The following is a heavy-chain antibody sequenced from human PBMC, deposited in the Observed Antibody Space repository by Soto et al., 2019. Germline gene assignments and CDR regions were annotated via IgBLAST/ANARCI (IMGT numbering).Heavy chain of an antibody. J-gene: IGHJ4*02. V-gene: IGHV4-34*01. CDR1: GGSFSGYY. CDR2: INHSGST. Sequence: QVQLQQWGAGLLKPSETLSLTCAVYGGSFSGYYWSWIRQPPGKGLAWIGEINHSGSTNYNPSLKSRVTISVDKSKNHFSLKLSFVTAADTAVYYCARGRGGYCSGGSCSSIDYGGQGTLVTVSS. CDR3: ARGRGGYCSGGSCSSIDY. D-gene: IGHD2-15*01.